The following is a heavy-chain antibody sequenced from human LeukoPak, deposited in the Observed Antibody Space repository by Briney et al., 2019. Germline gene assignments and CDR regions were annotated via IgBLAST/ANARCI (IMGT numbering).Heavy chain of an antibody. CDR1: GGTFSSYA. CDR3: ARGSPPRRNYDSRGYYSYYFDY. D-gene: IGHD3-22*01. V-gene: IGHV1-18*01. CDR2: ISAYNGNT. J-gene: IGHJ4*02. Sequence: ASVKVSCKASGGTFSSYAISWVRQAPGQGLEWMGWISAYNGNTHYAQKLQGRVTMTTDTSTSTVYMELRSLRPDDTAVYYCARGSPPRRNYDSRGYYSYYFDYWGQGTLVTVSS.